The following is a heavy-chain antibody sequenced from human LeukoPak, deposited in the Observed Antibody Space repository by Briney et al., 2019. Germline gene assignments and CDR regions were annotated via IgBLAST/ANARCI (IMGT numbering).Heavy chain of an antibody. CDR1: GYSISSGYY. D-gene: IGHD4-17*01. J-gene: IGHJ4*02. V-gene: IGHV4-38-2*02. Sequence: PSETLSLTCTVSGYSISSGYYWAWIRQPPGKGLEWIGSIYHSGTTFYNPSLNSRVTISIDTSKNQFSLRLSSVTAADTAVYYCARGGGGDYSHTYYFDYWGQGTLVTVSS. CDR2: IYHSGTT. CDR3: ARGGGGDYSHTYYFDY.